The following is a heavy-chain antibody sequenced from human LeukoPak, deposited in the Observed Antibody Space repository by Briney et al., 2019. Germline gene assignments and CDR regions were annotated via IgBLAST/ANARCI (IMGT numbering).Heavy chain of an antibody. CDR2: IYPGDSDT. V-gene: IGHV5-51*01. J-gene: IGHJ6*03. CDR3: ARSATTVTTNYYYYYYMDV. Sequence: GESLKISCKGSGYSFTSYWIGWVRQIPGKGLEWMGIIYPGDSDTRYSPSFQGQVTISADKSISTAYLQWSSLKASDTAMYYCARSATTVTTNYYYYYYMDVWGKGTTVTVSS. D-gene: IGHD4-11*01. CDR1: GYSFTSYW.